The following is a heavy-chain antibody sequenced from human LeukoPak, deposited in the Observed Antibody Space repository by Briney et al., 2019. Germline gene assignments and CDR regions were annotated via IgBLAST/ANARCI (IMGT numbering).Heavy chain of an antibody. D-gene: IGHD1-26*01. CDR1: GFTFTASA. J-gene: IGHJ3*02. CDR3: AATSVGATINDPFDI. CDR2: IVVGRGNR. Sequence: PSGKVSCTPSGFTFTASAVQWVRQARGQRLEWIGWIVVGRGNRNYAQKLQERVTITRDMSTGTAYMELGSLRSEDTAVYYCAATSVGATINDPFDIWGQGTMVTVSS. V-gene: IGHV1-58*01.